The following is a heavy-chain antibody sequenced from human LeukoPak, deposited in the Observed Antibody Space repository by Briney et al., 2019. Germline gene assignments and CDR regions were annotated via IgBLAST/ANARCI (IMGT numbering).Heavy chain of an antibody. CDR1: GYTFTSYD. CDR2: MNPNSGNT. V-gene: IGHV1-8*02. Sequence: GASVKVSCKASGYTFTSYDINWVRQATGQGLEWMGWMNPNSGNTGYAQKLQGRVTMTTDTSTSTAYMELTSLRSDDTAVYYCAKAPNYSGSGSPLFDYWGQGTLVTVSS. J-gene: IGHJ4*02. CDR3: AKAPNYSGSGSPLFDY. D-gene: IGHD3-10*01.